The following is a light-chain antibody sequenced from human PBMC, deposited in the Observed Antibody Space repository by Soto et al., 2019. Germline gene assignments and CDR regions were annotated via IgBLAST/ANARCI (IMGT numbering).Light chain of an antibody. J-gene: IGKJ1*01. CDR3: QQYNDWPLT. Sequence: EIVMTHSPVTLSVSPGERATLSCRASQSVSSNLAWYQQKPGQAPSLLICGAFTRATGIPARFSGTGSGTEFTLTISSLQSEDFALYYCQQYNDWPLTFGQGTKVDI. CDR1: QSVSSN. CDR2: GAF. V-gene: IGKV3-15*01.